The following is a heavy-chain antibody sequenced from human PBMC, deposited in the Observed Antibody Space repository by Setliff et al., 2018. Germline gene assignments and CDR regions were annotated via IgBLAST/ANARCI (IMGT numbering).Heavy chain of an antibody. J-gene: IGHJ6*03. CDR1: GGSISSGTYY. CDR3: ARGDYFYYYMDV. Sequence: SETLSLTCTVSGGSISSGTYYWSWIRQHPGKGLEWIGYIHYSGSTYYSPSLKSRLTISVDTSKKHFSLSLDSVSAADTAVYYCARGDYFYYYMDVWGIGTTVTVSS. V-gene: IGHV4-31*03. CDR2: IHYSGST.